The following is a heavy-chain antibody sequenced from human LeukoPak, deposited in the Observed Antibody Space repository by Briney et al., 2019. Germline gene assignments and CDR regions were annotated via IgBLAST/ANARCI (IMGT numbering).Heavy chain of an antibody. D-gene: IGHD3-10*01. Sequence: PRRSLRLSCAASGFTFSSYGMHWVRQAPGKGLEWVAVIWYDGSNKYYADSVKGRFTISRDNSKNTLYLQMNSLRAEDTAVYYCARDTYYGSGSYYQGYWGQGTLVTVSS. J-gene: IGHJ4*02. CDR3: ARDTYYGSGSYYQGY. V-gene: IGHV3-33*01. CDR1: GFTFSSYG. CDR2: IWYDGSNK.